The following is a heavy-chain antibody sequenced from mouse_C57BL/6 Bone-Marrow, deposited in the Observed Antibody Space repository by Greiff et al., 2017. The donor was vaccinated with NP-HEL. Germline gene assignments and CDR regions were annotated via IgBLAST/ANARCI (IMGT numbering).Heavy chain of an antibody. CDR1: GYTFTDYY. CDR2: IYPGSGNT. CDR3: ARGTFYYYGSSPWFAY. D-gene: IGHD1-1*01. Sequence: QVQLQQSGAELVRPGASVKLSCKASGYTFTDYYINWVKQRPGQGLEWIARIYPGSGNTYYNEKFKGKATLTAEKSSSTAYMQLSSLTSEDSAVYFCARGTFYYYGSSPWFAYWGQGTLVTVSA. J-gene: IGHJ3*01. V-gene: IGHV1-76*01.